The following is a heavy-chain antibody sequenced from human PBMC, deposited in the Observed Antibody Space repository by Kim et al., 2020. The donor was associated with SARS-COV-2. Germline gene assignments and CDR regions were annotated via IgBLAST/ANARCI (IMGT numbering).Heavy chain of an antibody. CDR3: ARGRDYYGSGGYGMDV. Sequence: SETLSLTCAVYGGSFSGYYWSWIRQPPGKGLEWIGEINHSGSTNYNPSLKSRVTISVDTSKNQFSLKLSSVTAADTAVYYCARGRDYYGSGGYGMDVWGQGTTVTVSS. D-gene: IGHD3-10*01. J-gene: IGHJ6*02. CDR1: GGSFSGYY. V-gene: IGHV4-34*01. CDR2: INHSGST.